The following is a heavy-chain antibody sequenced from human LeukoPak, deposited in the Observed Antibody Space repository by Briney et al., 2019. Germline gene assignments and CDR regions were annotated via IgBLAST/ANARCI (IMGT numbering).Heavy chain of an antibody. CDR1: GFTFSSHG. Sequence: PGRSLRLSCAASGFTFSSHGMHWVRQAPGKGLEWVAVIWYDGSNKYYADSVEGRFTISRDNSKNTLYLQMNSLRAEDTAVYYCARGDVEDAFDIWGQGTMVTVSS. CDR2: IWYDGSNK. CDR3: ARGDVEDAFDI. D-gene: IGHD2-15*01. J-gene: IGHJ3*02. V-gene: IGHV3-33*01.